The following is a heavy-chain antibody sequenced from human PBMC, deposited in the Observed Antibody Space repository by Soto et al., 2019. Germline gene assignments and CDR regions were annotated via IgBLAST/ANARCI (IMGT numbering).Heavy chain of an antibody. CDR3: AGTGTIRYYYYGMDV. CDR1: GFTFSSYA. CDR2: ISGSGGST. J-gene: IGHJ6*02. Sequence: EVQLLESGGGLVQPGGSLRLSCAASGFTFSSYAMSWVRQAPGKGLEWVSAISGSGGSTYYADSVKGRFTISRDNSKNTLYLQMNSLRAEDTAVYYCAGTGTIRYYYYGMDVWGQGTTVTVSS. D-gene: IGHD3-10*01. V-gene: IGHV3-23*01.